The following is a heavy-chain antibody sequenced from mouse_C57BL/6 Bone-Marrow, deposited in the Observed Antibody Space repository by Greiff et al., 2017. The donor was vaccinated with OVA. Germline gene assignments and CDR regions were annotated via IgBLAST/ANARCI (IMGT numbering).Heavy chain of an antibody. J-gene: IGHJ1*03. CDR1: GYTFTSYD. CDR2: IYTRDGSN. CDR3: ATYDFYWYFDV. Sequence: VMLVESGPELVKPGASVKLSCKASGYTFTSYDINWVKQRPGQGLAWIGWIYTRDGSNKYSEKFKGKATLTVDTSSRTAYLELHSLTSEDSAVYFCATYDFYWYFDVWGTGTTVTVSS. D-gene: IGHD2-4*01. V-gene: IGHV1-85*01.